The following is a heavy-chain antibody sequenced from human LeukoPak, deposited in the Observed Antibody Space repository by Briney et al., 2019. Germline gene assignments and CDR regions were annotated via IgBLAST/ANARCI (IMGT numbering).Heavy chain of an antibody. J-gene: IGHJ3*02. D-gene: IGHD5-18*01. CDR3: ARGLGYSYAEGDAFDI. Sequence: PSETPSLTCAVYGGSFSGYYWSWIRQPPGKGLEWIGEINHSGSTNYNPSLKSRVTISVDTSKNQFSLKLSSVTAADTAVYYCARGLGYSYAEGDAFDIWGQGTMVTVSS. CDR2: INHSGST. V-gene: IGHV4-34*01. CDR1: GGSFSGYY.